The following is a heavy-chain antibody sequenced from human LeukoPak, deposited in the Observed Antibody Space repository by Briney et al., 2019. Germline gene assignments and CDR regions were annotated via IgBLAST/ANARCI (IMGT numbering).Heavy chain of an antibody. V-gene: IGHV1-69*13. CDR1: GYTFTSYY. CDR3: ARAVAYCSGGSCHPMYYFDY. D-gene: IGHD2-15*01. CDR2: IIPIFGTA. Sequence: SVKVSCKASGYTFTSYYMHWVRQAPGQGLEWMGGIIPIFGTANYAQKFQGRVTITADESTSTAYMELSSLRSEDTAVYYCARAVAYCSGGSCHPMYYFDYWGQGTLVTVSS. J-gene: IGHJ4*02.